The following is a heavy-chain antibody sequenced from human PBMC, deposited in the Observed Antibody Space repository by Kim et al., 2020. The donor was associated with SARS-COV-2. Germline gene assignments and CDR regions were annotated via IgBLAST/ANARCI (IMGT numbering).Heavy chain of an antibody. Sequence: SETLSLTCTVSGGSISSSSYYWGWIRQPPGKGLEWIGSIYYSGSTYYNPSLKSRVTISVDTSKNQFSLKLSSVTAADTAVYYCARQRECSGGSCYSGLSYMDVWGKGTTVTVSS. CDR1: GGSISSSSYY. D-gene: IGHD2-15*01. V-gene: IGHV4-39*01. J-gene: IGHJ6*03. CDR2: IYYSGST. CDR3: ARQRECSGGSCYSGLSYMDV.